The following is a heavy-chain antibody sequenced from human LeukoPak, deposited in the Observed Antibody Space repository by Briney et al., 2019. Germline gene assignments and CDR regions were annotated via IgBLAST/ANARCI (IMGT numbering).Heavy chain of an antibody. Sequence: PGGSLRLSSAASGFTFSSYRMSWVPQAPGKGLKWVVNIKKDGSEKDYEDSGKGRFTISRDNAKISLYLQMNSLRAEDTAVYYCARDGYAAAGTIGNWSDPWGQGTLVSVSS. J-gene: IGHJ5*02. D-gene: IGHD1-1*01. CDR2: IKKDGSEK. CDR3: ARDGYAAAGTIGNWSDP. V-gene: IGHV3-7*05. CDR1: GFTFSSYR.